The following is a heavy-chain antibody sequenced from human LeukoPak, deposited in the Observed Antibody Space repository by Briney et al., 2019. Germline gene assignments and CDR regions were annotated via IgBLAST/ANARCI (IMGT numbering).Heavy chain of an antibody. J-gene: IGHJ4*02. CDR2: LTGSAT. Sequence: WASVKLSCKASGYPFSSYNIHWVRQAPGQGLEWVGLTGSATSLPQKFRGRVTVTRDTSTNTAFMELRSLRFEDTAVYYCATETGSSSWHYWGQGTLVTVSS. CDR3: ATETGSSSWHY. V-gene: IGHV1-46*01. D-gene: IGHD6-13*01. CDR1: GYPFSSYN.